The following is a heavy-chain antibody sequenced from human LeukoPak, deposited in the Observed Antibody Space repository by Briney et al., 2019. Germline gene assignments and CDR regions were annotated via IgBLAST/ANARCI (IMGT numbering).Heavy chain of an antibody. CDR1: GGTFSSYA. D-gene: IGHD2-2*01. Sequence: GSSVKVSCKASGGTFSSYAISWVRQAPGQGLEWMGGIIPIFGTANYAQKFQGRVTITADESTSTAYMELSSMRSEDTAVYYCARGVIVVVDGDYYYYMDVWGKGTTVTVSS. CDR3: ARGVIVVVDGDYYYYMDV. V-gene: IGHV1-69*01. CDR2: IIPIFGTA. J-gene: IGHJ6*03.